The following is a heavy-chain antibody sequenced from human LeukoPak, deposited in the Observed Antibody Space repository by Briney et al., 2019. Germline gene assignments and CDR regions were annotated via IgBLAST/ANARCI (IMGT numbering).Heavy chain of an antibody. CDR3: AREGVGGY. Sequence: SETLSLTCTVSGGSISSDSYYWSWIRQPAGKGLEWIGHIYTSGSTNYNPSLKSRVTISVDTSKNQFSLKLTSVTATDTAVYYCAREGVGGYWGQGTLVTVSS. V-gene: IGHV4-61*09. CDR2: IYTSGST. CDR1: GGSISSDSYY. J-gene: IGHJ4*02. D-gene: IGHD3-16*01.